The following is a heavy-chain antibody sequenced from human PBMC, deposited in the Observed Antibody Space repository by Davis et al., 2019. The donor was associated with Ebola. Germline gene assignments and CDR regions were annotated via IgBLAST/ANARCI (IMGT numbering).Heavy chain of an antibody. CDR3: ASLFYYDSSGLSG. Sequence: GESLKISCAASGFTFSDYYMSWIRQAPGKGLEWVSYISSSGSTIYYADSVKGRFTISRDNAKNSLYLQMNSLRAEDTAVYYCASLFYYDSSGLSGWGQGTLVTVSS. J-gene: IGHJ4*02. D-gene: IGHD3-22*01. CDR2: ISSSGSTI. V-gene: IGHV3-11*01. CDR1: GFTFSDYY.